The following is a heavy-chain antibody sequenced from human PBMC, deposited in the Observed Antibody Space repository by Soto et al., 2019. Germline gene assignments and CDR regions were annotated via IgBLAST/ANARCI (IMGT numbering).Heavy chain of an antibody. Sequence: GRSLKISCKGSGYSFTSYWIGWVRQMPGKGLEWMGIIYPGDSDTRYSPSFQGQVTISADKSISTAYLQWSSLEASDTAMYYCASYPRLGYCSGGSCYTSWGQGTLVTVSS. CDR2: IYPGDSDT. V-gene: IGHV5-51*03. CDR1: GYSFTSYW. J-gene: IGHJ4*02. D-gene: IGHD2-15*01. CDR3: ASYPRLGYCSGGSCYTS.